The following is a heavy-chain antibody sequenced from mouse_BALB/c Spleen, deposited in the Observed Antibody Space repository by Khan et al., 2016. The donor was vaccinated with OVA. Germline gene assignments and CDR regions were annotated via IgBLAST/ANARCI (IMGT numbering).Heavy chain of an antibody. CDR1: GYTFTDYY. CDR3: ARRNYFGYTFAY. D-gene: IGHD1-2*01. Sequence: QVQLQQSGAELARPGASVKLSCKASGYTFTDYYINWVKQRTGQGLEWIGEISPGSGDTYYNERFKGKATLTADKSSSTAYMQLSSLTSYASAVYFCARRNYFGYTFAYWGQGTLFTVSA. CDR2: ISPGSGDT. V-gene: IGHV1-77*01. J-gene: IGHJ3*01.